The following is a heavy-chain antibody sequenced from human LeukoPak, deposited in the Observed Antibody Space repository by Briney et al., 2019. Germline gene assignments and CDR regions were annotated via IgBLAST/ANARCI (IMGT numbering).Heavy chain of an antibody. D-gene: IGHD1-1*01. CDR1: GFTFSSYA. CDR3: ANQDWRTDY. J-gene: IGHJ4*02. V-gene: IGHV3-23*01. CDR2: ISGSGGST. Sequence: GGSLGLSCAASGFTFSSYAMSWVRQAPGKGLEWVSAISGSGGSTYYADSVKGRFTISRDNSKNTLYLQMNSLRAEDTAVYHCANQDWRTDYWGQGTLVTVSS.